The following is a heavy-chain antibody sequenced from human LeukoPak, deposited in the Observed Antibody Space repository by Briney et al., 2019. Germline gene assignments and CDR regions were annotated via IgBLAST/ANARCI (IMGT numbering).Heavy chain of an antibody. Sequence: PSETLSLTCTVSGGSISNGGYYWSWLRQLPGEVRECIGYIYYNGHTYYNPSLKSRVVISVDTSKNQFSLKLSSVTAADTAVYYCARGRRGCSSSSCWYYGMDVWGQGNTATVT. CDR1: GGSISNGGYY. J-gene: IGHJ6*02. CDR3: ARGRRGCSSSSCWYYGMDV. D-gene: IGHD2-2*01. V-gene: IGHV4-31*03. CDR2: IYYNGHT.